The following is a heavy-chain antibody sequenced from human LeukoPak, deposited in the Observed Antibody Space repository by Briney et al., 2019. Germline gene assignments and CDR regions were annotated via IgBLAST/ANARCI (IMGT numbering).Heavy chain of an antibody. CDR1: GYTFTGYY. CDR3: ARVGSDSSGWRRFDY. CDR2: INPNSGGT. J-gene: IGHJ4*02. D-gene: IGHD6-19*01. V-gene: IGHV1-2*02. Sequence: ASVKVSCKASGYTFTGYYMHWVRQAPGQGLEWMGWINPNSGGTNSAQKFQGRVTMIRDTSISTAYMELSRLRSDDTAVYYCARVGSDSSGWRRFDYWGQGTLVTVSS.